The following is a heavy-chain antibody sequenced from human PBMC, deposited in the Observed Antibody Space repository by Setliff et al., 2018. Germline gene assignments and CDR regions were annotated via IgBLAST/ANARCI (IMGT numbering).Heavy chain of an antibody. J-gene: IGHJ4*02. CDR2: LYTSGDT. Sequence: PSETLSLTCTVSGGSISSHYWTWIRQPAGKGLEWLGRLYTSGDTDYNPALKSRVSMSLDTSKNQFSLKLSSVTAADTAVYYCARDRVVVLAGRRGFYFDYWGQGTLVTVSS. CDR1: GGSISSHY. CDR3: ARDRVVVLAGRRGFYFDY. V-gene: IGHV4-4*07. D-gene: IGHD2-15*01.